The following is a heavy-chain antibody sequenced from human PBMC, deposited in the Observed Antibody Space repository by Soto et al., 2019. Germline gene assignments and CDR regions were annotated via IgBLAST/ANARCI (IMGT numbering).Heavy chain of an antibody. CDR2: FDPGSGST. CDR3: ATRPRPYAPGIYSLTPSLHY. V-gene: IGHV1-24*01. J-gene: IGHJ4*02. D-gene: IGHD3-10*01. Sequence: QVQLVQSGAEVKKPGASVKVSCKVSGYSLTELSMHWVRQAPGKGLEWLGGFDPGSGSTVYAQRFEDRVRMTADASAGTAFMYLGSLRSDDTAIYYCATRPRPYAPGIYSLTPSLHYWGQGSLLTVSS. CDR1: GYSLTELS.